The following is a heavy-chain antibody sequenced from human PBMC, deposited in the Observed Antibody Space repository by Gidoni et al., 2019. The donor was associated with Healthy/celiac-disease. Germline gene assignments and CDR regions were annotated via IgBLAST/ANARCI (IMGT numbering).Heavy chain of an antibody. CDR2: INSDGTRT. V-gene: IGHV3-74*01. CDR1: GFTFNSYW. CDR3: VRVPGTTNFDY. Sequence: EVQLLESGGGLVEPGGSRRLSCAASGFTFNSYWMHWVRQAPGKGLVWVSRINSDGTRTSYADSVKGRFTTSRDNAKNTLYLQMNSLRAEDTAVYYCVRVPGTTNFDYWGQGTLVTVSS. J-gene: IGHJ4*02.